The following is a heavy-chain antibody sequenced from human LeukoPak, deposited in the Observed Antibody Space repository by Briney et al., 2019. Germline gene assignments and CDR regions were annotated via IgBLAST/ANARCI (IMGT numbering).Heavy chain of an antibody. CDR1: GGTFSSYA. CDR3: ARGRYCSSTSCLNWFDR. D-gene: IGHD2-2*01. J-gene: IGHJ5*02. V-gene: IGHV1-69*13. CDR2: IIPIFGTA. Sequence: ASVKVSCKASGGTFSSYAISWVRQAPGQGLEWMGGIIPIFGTANYAQKFQGRVTITADESTSTAYMELSSLRSEDTAVYYCARGRYCSSTSCLNWFDRWGQGTLVTVSS.